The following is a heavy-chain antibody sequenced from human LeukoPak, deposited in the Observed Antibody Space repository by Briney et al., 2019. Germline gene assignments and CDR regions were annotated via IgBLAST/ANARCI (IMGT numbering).Heavy chain of an antibody. CDR3: AREQLVPGQYYFDY. D-gene: IGHD6-6*01. J-gene: IGHJ4*02. CDR2: INPNSGGT. V-gene: IGHV1-2*02. CDR1: GYTFTGYY. Sequence: ASVKVSCKASGYTFTGYYMHWVRQAPGQGLEWMGWINPNSGGTNYAQKLQGRVTMTRDTSISTAYMELSRLRSDDTAVYYCAREQLVPGQYYFDYWGQGTLVTVSS.